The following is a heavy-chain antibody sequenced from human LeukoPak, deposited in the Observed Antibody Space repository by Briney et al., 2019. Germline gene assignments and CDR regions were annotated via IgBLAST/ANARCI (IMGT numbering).Heavy chain of an antibody. D-gene: IGHD2-15*01. V-gene: IGHV3-21*04. J-gene: IGHJ4*02. Sequence: GGSLRLSCAASGFTFRGYAMTWVRQAPEEALEWVSTISSSGSSAHSADSVKGRFTISRDNAKNSLYLQMNSLRAEDTAVYYCAREAWSYYFDYWGQGTLVTVSS. CDR1: GFTFRGYA. CDR3: AREAWSYYFDY. CDR2: ISSSGSSA.